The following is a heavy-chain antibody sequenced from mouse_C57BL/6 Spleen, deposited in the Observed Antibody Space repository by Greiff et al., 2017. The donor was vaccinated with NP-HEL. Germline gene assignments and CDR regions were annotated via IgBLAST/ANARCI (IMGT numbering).Heavy chain of an antibody. CDR1: GFNIKDDY. CDR3: TTLYYYGSSYDWYFDV. CDR2: IDPENGDT. J-gene: IGHJ1*03. D-gene: IGHD1-1*01. V-gene: IGHV14-4*01. Sequence: EVQLQQSGAELVRPGASVKLSCTASGFNIKDDYMHWVKQRPEQGLEWIGWIDPENGDTEYASKFQGKATITAVTSSNTAYLQLSSLTSEDTAVYYCTTLYYYGSSYDWYFDVWGTGTTVTVSS.